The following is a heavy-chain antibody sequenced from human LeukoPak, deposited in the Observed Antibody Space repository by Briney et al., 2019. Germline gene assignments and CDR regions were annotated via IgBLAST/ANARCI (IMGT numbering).Heavy chain of an antibody. V-gene: IGHV3-53*01. CDR1: GFTVSSSY. CDR2: IQTNENT. CDR3: ARGSTYYDSSGQVPFDY. J-gene: IGHJ4*02. Sequence: PGGSPRLSCAASGFTVSSSYMSWVRQAPGKGLEWVSLIQTNENTYYADSVKGRFTISRDNSKNTLYLQMNSLRAEDTAVYYCARGSTYYDSSGQVPFDYWGQGTLVTVSS. D-gene: IGHD3-22*01.